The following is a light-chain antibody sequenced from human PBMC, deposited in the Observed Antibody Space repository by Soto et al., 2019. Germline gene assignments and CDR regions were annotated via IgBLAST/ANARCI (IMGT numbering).Light chain of an antibody. V-gene: IGLV1-47*01. CDR1: NSNIETNY. CDR2: RNS. J-gene: IGLJ3*02. CDR3: ASWDDSLIGWV. Sequence: QSVLTQPPSASGTPGQTVVISCSGSNSNIETNYVFWYQQLPVAAPKPLMYRNSQRPSGVPDRFSGSKSGTSASLAISGLRSDDEADYYCASWDDSLIGWVFGGGTKVTVL.